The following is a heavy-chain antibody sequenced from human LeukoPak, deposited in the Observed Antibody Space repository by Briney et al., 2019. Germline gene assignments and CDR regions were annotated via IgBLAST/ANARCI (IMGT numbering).Heavy chain of an antibody. J-gene: IGHJ4*02. CDR2: ISAYDGNT. D-gene: IGHD3-10*01. V-gene: IGHV1-18*01. CDR1: GYTFTSNG. CDR3: ARDGYGSGKGYFDY. Sequence: ASVKVSCKASGYTFTSNGISWVRQAPGQGLEWMGWISAYDGNTNSAQKFQGRVTMTTDTSTSTAYMELRSLRSDDTAVYYCARDGYGSGKGYFDYWGQGTLVTVSS.